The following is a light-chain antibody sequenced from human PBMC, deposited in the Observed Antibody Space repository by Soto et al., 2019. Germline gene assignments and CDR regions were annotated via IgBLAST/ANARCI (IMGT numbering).Light chain of an antibody. Sequence: EIVLTQSPATLSLSPGDTATLSCRASQNINNYLAWYQQKSGQAPRLLIFDASNRATGIPPRFSGRGSGTDFTLPISSLEPEDFAVYYCQQRTDWPPLTFGGGTKVEVK. CDR2: DAS. CDR1: QNINNY. J-gene: IGKJ4*01. CDR3: QQRTDWPPLT. V-gene: IGKV3-11*01.